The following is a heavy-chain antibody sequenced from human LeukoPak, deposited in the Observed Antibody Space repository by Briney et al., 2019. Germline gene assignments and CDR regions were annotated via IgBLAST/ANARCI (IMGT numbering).Heavy chain of an antibody. CDR2: INPYSGDP. CDR1: GYTFTGYY. CDR3: ARDTRLVF. D-gene: IGHD3-16*01. J-gene: IGHJ3*01. Sequence: ASVKVSCKASGYTFTGYYMHWVRQAPGQGLEWMGSINPYSGDPIYAQRFQGRVTFTRDTSISTAYMQLTRLRSDDTAVYYCARDTRLVFWGQGTLVAVSS. V-gene: IGHV1-2*02.